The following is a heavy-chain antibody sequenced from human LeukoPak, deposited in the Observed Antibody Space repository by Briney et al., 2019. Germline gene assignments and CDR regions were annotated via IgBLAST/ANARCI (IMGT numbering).Heavy chain of an antibody. D-gene: IGHD3-16*01. Sequence: SETLSLTCTVSGGSISSHYWSWIRQPPGKGLEWIGYIYYSGSTNYNPSLKSRVTISVDTSKNQFSLKLSSVTAADTAVYYCARGEAAKPLNFDYWGQGTLVTASS. CDR2: IYYSGST. CDR1: GGSISSHY. J-gene: IGHJ4*02. CDR3: ARGEAAKPLNFDY. V-gene: IGHV4-59*11.